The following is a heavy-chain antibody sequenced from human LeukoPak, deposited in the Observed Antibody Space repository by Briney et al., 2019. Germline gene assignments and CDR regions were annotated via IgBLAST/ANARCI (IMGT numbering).Heavy chain of an antibody. J-gene: IGHJ4*02. CDR2: IWYDASNK. D-gene: IGHD4-23*01. V-gene: IGHV3-33*01. Sequence: GRSLRLSCAASGFTFSSHGMHSVRQAPGKGLGWVAVIWYDASNKYYADSVKGRFTVSRDNSKNTLYLQMNSLRAEDTAMYYCARNLRKYGSNSEYFDYWGQGTVVTVSS. CDR3: ARNLRKYGSNSEYFDY. CDR1: GFTFSSHG.